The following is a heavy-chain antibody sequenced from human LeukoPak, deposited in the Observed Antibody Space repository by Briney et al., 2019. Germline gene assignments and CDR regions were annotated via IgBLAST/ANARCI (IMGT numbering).Heavy chain of an antibody. D-gene: IGHD6-13*01. CDR2: IYSGGST. CDR1: GFTFSNYA. CDR3: AREASSRFNWFDP. Sequence: GGSLRLSCAASGFTFSNYAMSWVRQAPGKGLEWVSVIYSGGSTYYADSVKGRFTISRDNSKNTLYLQMNSLRAEDTAVYYCAREASSRFNWFDPWGQGTLVTVSS. V-gene: IGHV3-53*01. J-gene: IGHJ5*02.